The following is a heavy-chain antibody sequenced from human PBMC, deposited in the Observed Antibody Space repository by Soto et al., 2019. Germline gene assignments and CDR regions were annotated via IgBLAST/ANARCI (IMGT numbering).Heavy chain of an antibody. Sequence: QVQLVESGGGVVQPGRSLRLSCAASGFTFSSYGMHWVRQAPGKGLEWVAVIWYDGSNKYYADSVKGRFTISRDNSKTQLYLQMNSLRAEDTAVYYCARDWVQLERLTSSYGMDVWGQGTTVTVSS. D-gene: IGHD1-1*01. CDR1: GFTFSSYG. CDR3: ARDWVQLERLTSSYGMDV. V-gene: IGHV3-33*01. J-gene: IGHJ6*02. CDR2: IWYDGSNK.